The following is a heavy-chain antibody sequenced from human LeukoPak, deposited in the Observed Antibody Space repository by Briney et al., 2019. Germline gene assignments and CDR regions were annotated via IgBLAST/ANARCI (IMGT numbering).Heavy chain of an antibody. D-gene: IGHD6-19*01. J-gene: IGHJ5*02. CDR1: GGSISSYY. CDR2: INHSGST. V-gene: IGHV4-34*01. CDR3: ARGHVSGWYGGRWFDP. Sequence: SETLSLTCTVSGGSISSYYWSWIRQPPGKGLEWIGEINHSGSTNYNPSLKSRVTISVDTSKNQFSLKLSSVTAADTAVYYCARGHVSGWYGGRWFDPWGQGTLVTVSS.